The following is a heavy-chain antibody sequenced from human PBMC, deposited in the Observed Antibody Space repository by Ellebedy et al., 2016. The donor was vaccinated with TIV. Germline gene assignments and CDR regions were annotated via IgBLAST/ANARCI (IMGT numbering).Heavy chain of an antibody. CDR1: AGTFSSYA. V-gene: IGHV1-69*13. J-gene: IGHJ6*02. CDR3: ARGISYGILTGKHYYKYGMDV. CDR2: IITTFQTT. D-gene: IGHD3-9*01. Sequence: AASVKVSCKASAGTFSSYAVSWVRRAPGQGLEWRGGIITTFQTTDYARNFQGRVSITADESTGTVYMELGSLRSEDTAVYYCARGISYGILTGKHYYKYGMDVWGQGTTVTVSS.